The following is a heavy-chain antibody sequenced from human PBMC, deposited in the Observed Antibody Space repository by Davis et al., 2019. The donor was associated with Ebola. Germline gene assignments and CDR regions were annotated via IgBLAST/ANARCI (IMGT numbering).Heavy chain of an antibody. CDR2: FSYGDNTH. J-gene: IGHJ6*02. CDR3: ATSNYAHFYYGMDV. D-gene: IGHD4-11*01. V-gene: IGHV4-39*01. Sequence: SETLSLTCTVSGASISSRSYYWGWIRQPPGKGLEWVGSFSYGDNTHYYNPSLRSRVTISVDTSRNQFSLRLSSVTAADTAVYYCATSNYAHFYYGMDVWGQGTTVTVSS. CDR1: GASISSRSYY.